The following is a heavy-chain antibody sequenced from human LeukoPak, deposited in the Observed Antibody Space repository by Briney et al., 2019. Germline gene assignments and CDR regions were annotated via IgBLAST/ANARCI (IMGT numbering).Heavy chain of an antibody. CDR1: GYTFTGYY. J-gene: IGHJ4*02. CDR3: ARVGRGYSGYDYGGY. V-gene: IGHV1-2*02. D-gene: IGHD5-12*01. CDR2: INPNSGGT. Sequence: GASVKVSCKASGYTFTGYYMHWVRQAPGQGLEWMGWINPNSGGTNYAQKFQGRVTMTRDTSISTAYMELSRLRSDDTAVYYCARVGRGYSGYDYGGYWGQGTLVTVSS.